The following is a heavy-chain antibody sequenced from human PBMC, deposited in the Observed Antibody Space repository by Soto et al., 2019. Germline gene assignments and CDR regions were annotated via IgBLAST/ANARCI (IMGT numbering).Heavy chain of an antibody. Sequence: EVQLVESGGGLVQPGRSLRLSCAASGFTFDDYAMHWVRPAPGKGLEWVSGISWNSGSIGYADSVKGRFTISRDNAKNSLYLQMNSLIAEDTALYYCAKDLTMVRGDYGVGSYKFDYCGQGTLVTVSS. J-gene: IGHJ4*02. CDR1: GFTFDDYA. CDR3: AKDLTMVRGDYGVGSYKFDY. CDR2: ISWNSGSI. D-gene: IGHD3-10*01. V-gene: IGHV3-9*01.